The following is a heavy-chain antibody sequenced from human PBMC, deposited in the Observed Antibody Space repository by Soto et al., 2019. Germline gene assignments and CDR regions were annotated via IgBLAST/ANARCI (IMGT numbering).Heavy chain of an antibody. J-gene: IGHJ4*02. CDR3: ARGYWSGPIDY. CDR1: GFTFSSYA. Sequence: GGSLRLSCAASGFTFSSYAMHWVRQAPGKGLEYVSAISSNGGSTYYADSVKGRFTISRDNSKNTLYLQMGSLRAEDMAVYYCARGYWSGPIDYWGQGTLVTVSS. V-gene: IGHV3-64*02. CDR2: ISSNGGST. D-gene: IGHD3-3*01.